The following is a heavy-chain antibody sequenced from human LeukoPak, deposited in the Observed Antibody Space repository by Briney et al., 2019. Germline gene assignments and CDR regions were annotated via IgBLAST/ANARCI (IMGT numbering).Heavy chain of an antibody. CDR3: ARDSGYDAFDI. CDR1: GFTFSSYS. Sequence: GGSLRLSCAASGFTFSSYSMNWVRQAPGKGLEWVSYISSSSSTIYYADSVKGRFTISRDNAKNSLYLQMNSLRAEDTAVYYCARDSGYDAFDIWGQGTMVTVSS. J-gene: IGHJ3*02. V-gene: IGHV3-48*04. D-gene: IGHD3-10*01. CDR2: ISSSSSTI.